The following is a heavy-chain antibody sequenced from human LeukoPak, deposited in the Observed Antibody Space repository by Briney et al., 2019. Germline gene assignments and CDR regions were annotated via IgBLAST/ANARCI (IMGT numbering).Heavy chain of an antibody. CDR2: INHSGST. V-gene: IGHV4-34*01. CDR3: ARVLEGSSGQHWYFDL. Sequence: PSETLSLTCTVSGGSISSYYWSWIRQPPGKGLEWIGEINHSGSTNYNPSLKSRVTISVDTSKNQFSLRLSSVTAADTAVYYCARVLEGSSGQHWYFDLWGRGTLVTVSS. CDR1: GGSISSYY. D-gene: IGHD6-19*01. J-gene: IGHJ2*01.